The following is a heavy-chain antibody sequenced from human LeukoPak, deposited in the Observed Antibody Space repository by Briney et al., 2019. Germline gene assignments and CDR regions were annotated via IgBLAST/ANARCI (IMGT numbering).Heavy chain of an antibody. J-gene: IGHJ1*01. Sequence: SQTLSLTCTVSGGSFSTGGYSWSWIRQPPGKGLEWIGYIYHSGSTYYNPSLKSRVTISVDRSKNQFSLKLNSVTAADTAVYYCARGSQYYYGSGSYDTEYFQHWGQGTLVTVSS. CDR2: IYHSGST. D-gene: IGHD3-10*01. CDR1: GGSFSTGGYS. CDR3: ARGSQYYYGSGSYDTEYFQH. V-gene: IGHV4-30-2*01.